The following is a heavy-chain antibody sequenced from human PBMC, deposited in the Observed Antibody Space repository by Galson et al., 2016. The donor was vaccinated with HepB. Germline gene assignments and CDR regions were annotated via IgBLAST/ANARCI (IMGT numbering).Heavy chain of an antibody. Sequence: SLRLSCAASGFTVISNYMTWVRQAPGKGLDWVSVVYSGGSTYYADSVKGRFTISRDNSKNTLYLQMNSLRAEDTAIYYCARDAGYYGMDVWGQGTTATVSS. CDR3: ARDAGYYGMDV. CDR2: VYSGGST. CDR1: GFTVISNY. J-gene: IGHJ6*02. V-gene: IGHV3-53*01.